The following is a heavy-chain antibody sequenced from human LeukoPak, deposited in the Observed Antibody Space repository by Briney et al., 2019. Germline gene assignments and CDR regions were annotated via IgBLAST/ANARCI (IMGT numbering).Heavy chain of an antibody. CDR3: ARDPFDILTDPYFDY. J-gene: IGHJ4*02. D-gene: IGHD3-9*01. CDR1: GFTFNFYW. Sequence: GGSLRLSCAASGFTFNFYWMHWVRQAPGKGLLWVSRINSDGSSTSYADSVKGRFTISRDNAKNTLYLQMNSLRAEDTAVYYCARDPFDILTDPYFDYWGQGTLVTVSS. CDR2: INSDGSST. V-gene: IGHV3-74*01.